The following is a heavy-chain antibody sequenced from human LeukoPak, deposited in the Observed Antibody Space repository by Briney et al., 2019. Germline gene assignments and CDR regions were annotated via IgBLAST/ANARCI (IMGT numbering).Heavy chain of an antibody. V-gene: IGHV4-34*01. Sequence: SETLSLTCAVYGGSFSDYYWSWIRQPPEKGLEWIGEINRSRSTNYNPSLKSRVTISIDTSKSQFSLKLSSVTAADTAVYYCARGNPDYGDYDNWFDPWGQGTLVTVSS. CDR2: INRSRST. CDR3: ARGNPDYGDYDNWFDP. J-gene: IGHJ5*02. CDR1: GGSFSDYY. D-gene: IGHD4-17*01.